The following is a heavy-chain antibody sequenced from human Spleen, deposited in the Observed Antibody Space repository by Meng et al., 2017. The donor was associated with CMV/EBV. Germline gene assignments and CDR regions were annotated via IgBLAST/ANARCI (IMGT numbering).Heavy chain of an antibody. J-gene: IGHJ5*02. V-gene: IGHV3-23*01. CDR1: GFTFSSYS. D-gene: IGHD2-15*01. CDR3: ARGWNWFDP. Sequence: ETRSLTCAALGFTFSSYSMNWVRQAPGKGLEWVSAISGSGGSTYYAASVKGRFTISRDNSKNTLYLQMNILRAEDTAVYYWARGWNWFDPWGQGTLVTVSS. CDR2: ISGSGGST.